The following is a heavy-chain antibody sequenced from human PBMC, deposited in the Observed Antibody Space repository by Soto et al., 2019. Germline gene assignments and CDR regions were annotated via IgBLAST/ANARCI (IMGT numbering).Heavy chain of an antibody. V-gene: IGHV5-51*01. Sequence: GESLKISCKGSGYSFTSYWIAWVRQTPGKGLEWMGIIYPGDSDTKYSPSFQGQVTMTTDTSTSTAYMELRSLRSDDTAVYYCARQGSPPDYWGQGTLVTVSS. CDR2: IYPGDSDT. D-gene: IGHD1-26*01. J-gene: IGHJ4*02. CDR3: ARQGSPPDY. CDR1: GYSFTSYW.